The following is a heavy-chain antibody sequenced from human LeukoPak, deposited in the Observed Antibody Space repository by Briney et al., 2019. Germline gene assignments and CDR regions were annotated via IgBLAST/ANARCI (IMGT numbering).Heavy chain of an antibody. V-gene: IGHV5-51*01. D-gene: IGHD4-17*01. Sequence: GESLEISCKVSGYSFTSYWIGWVRLMPGKGLEWMGIIYPGDSDTRYSPSFQGQVTISADKSISTAYLQWSSLKASDTAMYYCATSTVTNAFDIWGQGTMVTVSS. CDR2: IYPGDSDT. CDR1: GYSFTSYW. CDR3: ATSTVTNAFDI. J-gene: IGHJ3*02.